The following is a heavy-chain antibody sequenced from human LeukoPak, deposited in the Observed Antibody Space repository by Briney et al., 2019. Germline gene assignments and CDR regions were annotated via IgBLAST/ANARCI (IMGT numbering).Heavy chain of an antibody. Sequence: ASVKVSCKASGYTFTSYAMNWVRQAPGQGLEWMGWINTNTGNPTYAQGFTGRFVFSLDTSVSTAYLQISSLKAEDTAVYYCARGVYYYDSSGYYPYYYYGMDVWGQGTTVTVSS. D-gene: IGHD3-22*01. J-gene: IGHJ6*02. V-gene: IGHV7-4-1*02. CDR1: GYTFTSYA. CDR3: ARGVYYYDSSGYYPYYYYGMDV. CDR2: INTNTGNP.